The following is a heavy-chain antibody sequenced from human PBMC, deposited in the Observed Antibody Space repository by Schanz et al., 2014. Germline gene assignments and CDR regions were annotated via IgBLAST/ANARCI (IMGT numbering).Heavy chain of an antibody. D-gene: IGHD2-2*02. CDR1: GGTFNSYT. V-gene: IGHV1-69*02. J-gene: IGHJ6*03. CDR3: AGTYCSSTSCYTGYYYMDV. CDR2: IIPILGIA. Sequence: QVQLVQSGAEVKKPGASVKVSCKASGGTFNSYTINWVRQAPGQGLEWMGRIIPILGIANYAQKFQGRVTITADKATSTAYMELTSLRSEDTAVYYCAGTYCSSTSCYTGYYYMDVWGKGTTVTVSS.